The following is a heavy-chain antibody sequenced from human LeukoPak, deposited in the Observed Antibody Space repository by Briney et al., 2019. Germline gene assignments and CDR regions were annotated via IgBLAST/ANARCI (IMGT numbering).Heavy chain of an antibody. D-gene: IGHD2-21*02. CDR1: GFTFSSYA. Sequence: GGSLRLSCAASGFTFSSYAMRWVRQAPGKGLDWVSAISGSGGSTYYADSVKGRFTISRDNSKNTLYLQMNSLRAEDTAVYYCAKSSYCGGDCYLLAFDIWGQGTMVTVSS. CDR3: AKSSYCGGDCYLLAFDI. CDR2: ISGSGGST. V-gene: IGHV3-23*01. J-gene: IGHJ3*02.